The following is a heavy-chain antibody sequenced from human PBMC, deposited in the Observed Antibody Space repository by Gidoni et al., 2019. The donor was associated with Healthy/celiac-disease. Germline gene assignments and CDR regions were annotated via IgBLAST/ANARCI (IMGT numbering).Heavy chain of an antibody. CDR3: ARGYVDTAIPSGMDV. D-gene: IGHD5-18*01. CDR1: GFTFSRYS. CDR2: ISSSSSTI. V-gene: IGHV3-48*01. J-gene: IGHJ6*02. Sequence: EVQLVESGGGLVQPGGSLRLSCAASGFTFSRYSMNWVRQAPGKGLEWVSYISSSSSTIYYADSVKGRFTISRDNAKNSLYLQMNSLRAEDTAVYYCARGYVDTAIPSGMDVWGQGTTVTVSS.